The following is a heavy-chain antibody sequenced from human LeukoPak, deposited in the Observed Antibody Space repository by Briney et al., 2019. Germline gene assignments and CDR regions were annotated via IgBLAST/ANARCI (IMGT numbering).Heavy chain of an antibody. J-gene: IGHJ4*02. CDR2: IIPILGLR. Sequence: SVKVSCKTSGGPFSSHAVNWVRQAPGQGLEWMGRIIPILGLRNYAQRFQGRVTITADKSTSTVYMDVTSLRSEDTAVYFCARGRGSRTGSNGDYLDYWGQGTLVTVSS. D-gene: IGHD1-1*01. V-gene: IGHV1-69*04. CDR3: ARGRGSRTGSNGDYLDY. CDR1: GGPFSSHA.